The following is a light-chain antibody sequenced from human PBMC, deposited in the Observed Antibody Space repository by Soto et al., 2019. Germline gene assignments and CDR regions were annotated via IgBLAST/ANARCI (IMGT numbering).Light chain of an antibody. CDR3: QQYDSYPLT. CDR2: AAS. Sequence: DIQMTQSPSSLSASVGDRVTITCRASQGVNKYVAWFQQKPGKAPKTLIYAASTLQNVVPSKFSSSGSGTDLTLPISSLQPEDFATYYCQQYDSYPLTFCGGSKVEIK. V-gene: IGKV1-16*02. CDR1: QGVNKY. J-gene: IGKJ4*01.